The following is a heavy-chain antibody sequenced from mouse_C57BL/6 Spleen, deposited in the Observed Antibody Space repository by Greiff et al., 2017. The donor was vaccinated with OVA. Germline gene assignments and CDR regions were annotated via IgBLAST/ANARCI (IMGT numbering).Heavy chain of an antibody. CDR3: ARSDGSNWFDV. Sequence: QVQLQQPGTELVKPGASVKLSCKASGYTFTSYWMHWVKQRPGQGLEWIGNINPSNGGTNYNEKFKSKATLTVDKSSSAAYMQLSSLTSEDSAVYDCARSDGSNWFDVWGTGTTVTVSS. CDR1: GYTFTSYW. CDR2: INPSNGGT. D-gene: IGHD1-1*01. V-gene: IGHV1-53*01. J-gene: IGHJ1*03.